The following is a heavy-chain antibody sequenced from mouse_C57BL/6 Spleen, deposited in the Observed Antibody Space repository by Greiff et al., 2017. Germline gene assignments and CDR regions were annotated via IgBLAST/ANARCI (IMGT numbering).Heavy chain of an antibody. V-gene: IGHV1-55*01. J-gene: IGHJ4*01. D-gene: IGHD3-1*01. CDR1: GYTFPDYW. CDR2: IYPGSGST. CDR3: ARGASDAMDY. Sequence: VQLQQPGAGLVKPGASVKMSCKASGYTFPDYWITWVRQRPGQGLDWIGDIYPGSGSTNYNETFQCKSTLTVDTSSRPAYMQLSSLTAEDSAVYYCARGASDAMDYWGQGTSATVSS.